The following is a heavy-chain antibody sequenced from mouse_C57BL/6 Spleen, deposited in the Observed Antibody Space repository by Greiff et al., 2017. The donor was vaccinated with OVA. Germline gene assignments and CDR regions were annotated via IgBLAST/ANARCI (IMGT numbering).Heavy chain of an antibody. CDR3: ARPIYYAYAMDY. CDR1: GFTFSDYG. J-gene: IGHJ4*01. V-gene: IGHV5-17*01. Sequence: EVKVVESGGGLVKPGGSLKLSCAASGFTFSDYGMHWVRQAPEKGLEWVAYISSGSSTIYYADTVKGRFTISRDNAKNTLLLQMTSLRSEDTAMYYCARPIYYAYAMDYWGQGTSVTVSS. D-gene: IGHD2-1*01. CDR2: ISSGSSTI.